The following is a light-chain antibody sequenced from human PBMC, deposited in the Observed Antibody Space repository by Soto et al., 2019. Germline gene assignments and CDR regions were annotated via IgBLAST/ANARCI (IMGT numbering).Light chain of an antibody. V-gene: IGKV1-9*01. CDR1: QGSRNY. Sequence: DIQVTQSPSFLSASVGDRVTITCRASQGSRNYLAWYQQKPGKAPTVVIYGATTLQSGVPSRFSGSGSGTEFTLPISRRQPEDSATYSCQRLNSYPRTVGQATQLEIK. J-gene: IGKJ2*01. CDR2: GAT. CDR3: QRLNSYPRT.